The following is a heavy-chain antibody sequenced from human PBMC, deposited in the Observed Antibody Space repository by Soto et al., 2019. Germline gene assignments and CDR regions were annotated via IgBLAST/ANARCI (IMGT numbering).Heavy chain of an antibody. CDR1: GYTFTGYY. V-gene: IGHV1-2*02. J-gene: IGHJ6*02. Sequence: ASVKVSCKASGYTFTGYYMHWVRQAPGQGLEWMGWINPNSGGINYAQKFQGRVTMTRDTSISTAYMELSRLRSDDTAVYYCASLGYSYGYYYYYGMDVWGQGTTVTVSS. CDR3: ASLGYSYGYYYYYGMDV. CDR2: INPNSGGI. D-gene: IGHD5-18*01.